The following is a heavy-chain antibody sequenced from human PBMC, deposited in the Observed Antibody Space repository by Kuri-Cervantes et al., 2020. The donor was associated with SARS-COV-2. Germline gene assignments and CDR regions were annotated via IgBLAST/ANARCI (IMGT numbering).Heavy chain of an antibody. V-gene: IGHV1-8*03. CDR3: AKVGQQLDEFDY. Sequence: ASVKVSCKASGYTFTSYDINWVRQATGQGLEWMGWMNPNSGNTGYAQKFQGRVTITRNTSISTAYMELSSLRSEDTAVYYCAKVGQQLDEFDYWGQGTLVTVSS. CDR2: MNPNSGNT. J-gene: IGHJ4*02. D-gene: IGHD6-13*01. CDR1: GYTFTSYD.